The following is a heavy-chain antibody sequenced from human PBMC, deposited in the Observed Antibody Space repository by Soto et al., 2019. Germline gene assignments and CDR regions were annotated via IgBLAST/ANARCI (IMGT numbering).Heavy chain of an antibody. CDR3: ARDGGDPDY. D-gene: IGHD2-21*02. V-gene: IGHV1-46*01. CDR2: INPNDGAT. J-gene: IGHJ4*02. CDR1: GYTFTSYY. Sequence: ASVKVSCKASGYTFTSYYMHWVRQAPGQGLEWMAIINPNDGATSYAQKFQGRVTMTRDTSTSTVYMDLSSLRSEDTAMYYCARDGGDPDYWGQGTLVTVS.